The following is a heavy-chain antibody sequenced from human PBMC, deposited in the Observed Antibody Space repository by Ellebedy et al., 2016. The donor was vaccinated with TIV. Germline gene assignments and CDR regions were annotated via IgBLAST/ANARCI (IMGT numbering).Heavy chain of an antibody. CDR1: GYTFTNYY. J-gene: IGHJ4*02. CDR2: IDPSGATT. D-gene: IGHD3-10*01. Sequence: AASVKVSCKASGYTFTNYYMHWVRQAPGQGLEWMGIIDPSGATTDYAQKFQGRVTMTRDTSTRTVYMELSSLRSEDTAVYYCARGGLYNYGYSHWGQGTLVTVSS. V-gene: IGHV1-46*01. CDR3: ARGGLYNYGYSH.